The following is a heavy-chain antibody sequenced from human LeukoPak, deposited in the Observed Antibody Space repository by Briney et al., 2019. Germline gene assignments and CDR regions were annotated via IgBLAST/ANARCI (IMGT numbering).Heavy chain of an antibody. CDR3: AREYSDSYGVIGHFDS. V-gene: IGHV3-30-3*01. CDR2: ISFDGVTT. J-gene: IGHJ4*02. Sequence: GGSLRLSCAASESTFRNFAMHWVRQTPDKGLEWVELISFDGVTTYYADSVRGRFTISRDNSKNTLFLQMNSLRGEDTAVYYCAREYSDSYGVIGHFDSWGQGTLVPVSS. D-gene: IGHD2-21*01. CDR1: ESTFRNFA.